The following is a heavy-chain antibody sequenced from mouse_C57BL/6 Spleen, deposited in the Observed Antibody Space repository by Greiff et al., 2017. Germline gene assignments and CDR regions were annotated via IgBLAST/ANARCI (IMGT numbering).Heavy chain of an antibody. D-gene: IGHD2-4*01. CDR2: ISYDGSN. V-gene: IGHV3-6*01. Sequence: EVQLQQSGPGLVKPSQSLSLTCSVTGYSITSGYYWNWIRQFPGNKLAWMGYISYDGSNNYNPSLKNRISITRDTSKNQFFLKLNSVTTEDTATYYCARDPGLYYDSPGFAYWGQGTLVTVSA. J-gene: IGHJ3*01. CDR1: GYSITSGYY. CDR3: ARDPGLYYDSPGFAY.